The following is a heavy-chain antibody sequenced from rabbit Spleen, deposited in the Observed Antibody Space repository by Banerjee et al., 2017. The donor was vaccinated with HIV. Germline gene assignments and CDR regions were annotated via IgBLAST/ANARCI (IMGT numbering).Heavy chain of an antibody. Sequence: QEQLEESAGGLVQPGGSLKLSCKASGFSFSDRDVMCWVRQAPGKGLEWIACINTATGKAVYATWAKGRFTISRTSSTTVTLRMTSVTAADTATYFCARDLVGVIGWNFYLWGPGTLVTVS. CDR3: ARDLVGVIGWNFYL. CDR2: INTATGKA. CDR1: GFSFSDRDV. V-gene: IGHV1S45*01. J-gene: IGHJ4*01. D-gene: IGHD1-1*01.